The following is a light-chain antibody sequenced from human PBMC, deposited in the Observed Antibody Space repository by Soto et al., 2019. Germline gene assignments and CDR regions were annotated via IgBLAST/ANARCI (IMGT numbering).Light chain of an antibody. CDR1: QAIGSY. V-gene: IGKV1-39*01. J-gene: IGKJ4*01. Sequence: DIQVTQSPSSLSASVGDRVTLICRTSQAIGSYLNWYQQMPGKAPRLLIYAASTLQSGVPSMFSGSGSGTELTLTICSVHPEDFATYFCKQGYSAPAVSFGGATKVEI. CDR3: KQGYSAPAVS. CDR2: AAS.